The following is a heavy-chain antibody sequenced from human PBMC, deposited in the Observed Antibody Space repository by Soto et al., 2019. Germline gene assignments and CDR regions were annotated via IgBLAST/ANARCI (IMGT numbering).Heavy chain of an antibody. V-gene: IGHV3-30-3*01. CDR2: ISYDGTIT. CDR1: GFTISNYG. Sequence: PGGSLRLSCAASGFTISNYGMHWVRQAPGKGLEWVAVISYDGTITYYADSVKGRFTISRDNSKNTLYLQMNSLRTEDTAVYYCATTRVGPCSSSICFSGIFDGMDVWSQGTTVTVSS. D-gene: IGHD2-2*01. CDR3: ATTRVGPCSSSICFSGIFDGMDV. J-gene: IGHJ6*02.